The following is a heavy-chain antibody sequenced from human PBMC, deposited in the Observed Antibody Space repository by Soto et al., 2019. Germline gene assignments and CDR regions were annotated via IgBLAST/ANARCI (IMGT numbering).Heavy chain of an antibody. J-gene: IGHJ6*02. D-gene: IGHD1-1*01. V-gene: IGHV1-69*13. CDR3: ARNGTLPGTGYSYGMDA. Sequence: SVNVSCKASGGTFSDYTINWVRQAPGQRLEWMGGIIPIFDTANYAEKFQGRVTITADESTSTSYMEVSSLRSEDTAVYYCARNGTLPGTGYSYGMDAWGQGTMVTVSS. CDR2: IIPIFDTA. CDR1: GGTFSDYT.